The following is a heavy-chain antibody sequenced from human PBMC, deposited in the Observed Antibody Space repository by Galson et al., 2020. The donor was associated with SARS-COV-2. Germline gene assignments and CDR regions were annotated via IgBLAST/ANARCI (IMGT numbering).Heavy chain of an antibody. CDR2: LNSDGSST. CDR1: GFTFSSSW. D-gene: IGHD2-2*01. J-gene: IGHJ4*02. Sequence: GGSLRLSCAASGFTFSSSWMHWVRQAPGKGLVWVSRLNSDGSSTNYAVSVPGRFTISRDNAKNTLYLQMNSLRDEDTAVYYCARRARTVVGPSGDDWGQGTLVTGSS. CDR3: ARRARTVVGPSGDD. V-gene: IGHV3-74*01.